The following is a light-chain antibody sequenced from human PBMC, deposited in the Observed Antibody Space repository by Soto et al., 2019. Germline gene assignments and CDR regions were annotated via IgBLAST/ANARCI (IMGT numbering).Light chain of an antibody. CDR3: LHLNSYSPDT. CDR1: QGISSY. J-gene: IGKJ3*01. CDR2: AAS. V-gene: IGKV1-9*01. Sequence: DIQLTQSPSFLSASVGDRVTITCRASQGISSYLARYQQKPGKAPKLLIFAASTLQNGVQSRFSGSGSGTEFTLTISSLQPEDFATYYCLHLNSYSPDTFGPGTKVDIK.